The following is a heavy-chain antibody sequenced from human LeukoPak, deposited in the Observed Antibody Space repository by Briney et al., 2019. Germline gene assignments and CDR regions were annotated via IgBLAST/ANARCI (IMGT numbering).Heavy chain of an antibody. V-gene: IGHV3-23*01. CDR2: ISGSGGST. J-gene: IGHJ4*02. CDR1: GFTFSDYY. Sequence: PGGSLRLSCAASGFTFSDYYMSWIRQAPGKGLEWVSAISGSGGSTYYADSVKGRFTISRDNSKNTLYLQMNSLRAEDTAVYYCAKVRVRGVIRGSFDYWGQGTLVTVSS. CDR3: AKVRVRGVIRGSFDY. D-gene: IGHD3-10*01.